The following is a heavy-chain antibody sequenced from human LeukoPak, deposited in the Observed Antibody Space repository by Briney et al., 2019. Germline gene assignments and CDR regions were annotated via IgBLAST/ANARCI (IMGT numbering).Heavy chain of an antibody. CDR2: ISWNSGSI. CDR1: GFTFDDYA. V-gene: IGHV3-9*01. J-gene: IGHJ4*02. Sequence: GGSLRLSCAASGFTFDDYAMHWVRQAPGKGLEWVSGISWNSGSIGYADSVKGRFTISRDNAKNSLYLQMNSLRAEDTALYYCAKDNPTTGGSFDYWGQGTLVTVSS. CDR3: AKDNPTTGGSFDY. D-gene: IGHD5-12*01.